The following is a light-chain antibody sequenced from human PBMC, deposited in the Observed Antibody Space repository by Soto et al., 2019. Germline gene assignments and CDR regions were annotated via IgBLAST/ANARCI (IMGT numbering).Light chain of an antibody. CDR1: SSNIQDHF. V-gene: IGLV1-47*01. J-gene: IGLJ2*01. Sequence: QSVLTQPPSASGTPGQTVTISCSGNSSNIQDHFFYWYQQLPGTAPKLLISVNDQRPSGVPDRFSGSRSGTPGFLAISGLRSEDEADYYCQVWDSSSDPYVVFGGGTKLTVL. CDR3: QVWDSSSDPYVV. CDR2: VND.